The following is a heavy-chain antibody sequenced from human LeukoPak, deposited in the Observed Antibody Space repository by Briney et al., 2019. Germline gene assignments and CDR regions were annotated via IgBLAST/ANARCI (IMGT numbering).Heavy chain of an antibody. Sequence: ASVKVSCKASGYTFTSYYMHLVRQAPGQGLEWGAIVNPSDGATSYSQNFLGRLTLTTDMSTNTVYMELSGLRSADTAVYYCARGLGYDSSGYYYALDAFDIWGQGTMVTVSS. D-gene: IGHD3-22*01. CDR2: VNPSDGAT. CDR3: ARGLGYDSSGYYYALDAFDI. CDR1: GYTFTSYY. V-gene: IGHV1-46*01. J-gene: IGHJ3*02.